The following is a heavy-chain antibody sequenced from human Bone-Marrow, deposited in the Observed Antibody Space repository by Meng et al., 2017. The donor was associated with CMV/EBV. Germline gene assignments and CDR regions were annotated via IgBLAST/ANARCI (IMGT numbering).Heavy chain of an antibody. CDR2: IYYSGST. Sequence: SETLSLTCTVSGGSISSYYWSWIRQPPGKGLEWIGYIYYSGSTNYNPSLKSRVTISVDTSKNQFSLKLSSVTAADTAVYYCAREGSSSWYGYWGQGTLVTVSS. V-gene: IGHV4-59*01. CDR1: GGSISSYY. CDR3: AREGSSSWYGY. J-gene: IGHJ4*02. D-gene: IGHD6-13*01.